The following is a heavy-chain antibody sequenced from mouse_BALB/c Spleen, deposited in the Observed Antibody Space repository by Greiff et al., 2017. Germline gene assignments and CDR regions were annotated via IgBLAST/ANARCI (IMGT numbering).Heavy chain of an antibody. CDR2: ISSGGSYT. CDR3: TREIGNLYYFDY. D-gene: IGHD2-1*01. Sequence: EVQLVESGGGLVKPGGSLKLSCAASGFTFSSYTMSWVRQTPEKRLEWVATISSGGSYTYYPDSVKGRFTISRDNAKNTLYLQMSSLKSEDTAMYYCTREIGNLYYFDYWGQGTTLTVSS. V-gene: IGHV5-6-4*01. CDR1: GFTFSSYT. J-gene: IGHJ2*01.